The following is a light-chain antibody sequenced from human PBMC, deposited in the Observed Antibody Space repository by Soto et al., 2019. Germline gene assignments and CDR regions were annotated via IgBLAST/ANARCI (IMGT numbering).Light chain of an antibody. CDR1: QSVRSY. Sequence: SMLTQSPATLSLSPGERATLSCRASQSVRSYLAWYQQKPGQAPRLLIYDASNRAPGIPARFSGSGSGTDFTLTIRSLEPDDFAVYYCQQRSSWPRITFGQGTRLDIK. CDR3: QQRSSWPRIT. CDR2: DAS. J-gene: IGKJ5*01. V-gene: IGKV3-11*01.